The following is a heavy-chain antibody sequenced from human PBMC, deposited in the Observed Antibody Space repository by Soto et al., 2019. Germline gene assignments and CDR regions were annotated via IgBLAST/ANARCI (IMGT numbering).Heavy chain of an antibody. CDR3: ARDRRRAGLHSEWFGETFLYYYGMDV. V-gene: IGHV3-11*06. J-gene: IGHJ6*02. Sequence: GGSLRLSCAASGFTFSDYYMSWIRQAPGKGLEWVSYISSSSSYTNYADSVKGRFTISRDNAKNSLYLQMNSLRAEDTAVYYCARDRRRAGLHSEWFGETFLYYYGMDVWGQGTTVTVSS. CDR1: GFTFSDYY. D-gene: IGHD3-10*01. CDR2: ISSSSSYT.